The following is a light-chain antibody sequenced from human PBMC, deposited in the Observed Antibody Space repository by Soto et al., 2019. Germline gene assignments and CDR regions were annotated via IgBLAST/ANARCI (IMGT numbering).Light chain of an antibody. Sequence: EIVLTQSPATLSLSPGERATLSCRASQSLDNYLAWYQHKPGQAPRLLIYDASTRAPDIPARFRGSGSGTDFTLTISRLEAEDFRRYYGQMLGHWPSFGGGTKVEIK. CDR3: QMLGHWPS. CDR2: DAS. J-gene: IGKJ4*01. V-gene: IGKV3-11*01. CDR1: QSLDNY.